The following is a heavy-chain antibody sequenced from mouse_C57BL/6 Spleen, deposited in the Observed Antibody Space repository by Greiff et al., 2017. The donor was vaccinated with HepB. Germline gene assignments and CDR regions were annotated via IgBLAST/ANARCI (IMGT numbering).Heavy chain of an antibody. J-gene: IGHJ4*01. Sequence: EVKLQESGGGLVKPGGSLKLSCAASGFTFSDYGMHWVRQAPEKGLEWVAYISSGSSTIYYADTVKGRFTISRDNAKNTLFLQMTSLRSEDTAMYYCASSTGTRAMDYWGQGTSVTVSS. D-gene: IGHD4-1*02. CDR1: GFTFSDYG. CDR3: ASSTGTRAMDY. CDR2: ISSGSSTI. V-gene: IGHV5-17*01.